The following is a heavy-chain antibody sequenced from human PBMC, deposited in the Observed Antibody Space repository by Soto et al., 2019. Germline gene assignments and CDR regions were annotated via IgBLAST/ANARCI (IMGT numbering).Heavy chain of an antibody. Sequence: GGSLRLSCAASGFTFTNYWMSWVRQAPGKGLEWVATIKQDGNDKYYVDSVKGRFTISRDNAKTSLYLQINNLRAEDTAVYYCARYCSGATCYPNYYYFYIDVWGKGTTVTVSS. CDR2: IKQDGNDK. V-gene: IGHV3-7*01. CDR3: ARYCSGATCYPNYYYFYIDV. D-gene: IGHD2-15*01. J-gene: IGHJ6*03. CDR1: GFTFTNYW.